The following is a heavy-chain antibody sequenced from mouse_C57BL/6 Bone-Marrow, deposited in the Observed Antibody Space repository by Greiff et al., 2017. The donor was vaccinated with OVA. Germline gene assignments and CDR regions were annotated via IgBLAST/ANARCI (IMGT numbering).Heavy chain of an antibody. J-gene: IGHJ4*01. CDR1: GFTFSDYY. Sequence: EVMLVESEGGLVQPGRSMKLSCTASGFTFSDYYMAWVRQVPEKGLEWVANINYDGSSTYYLDSLKSRFIISRDNAKNILYLQMSSLKSEDTATYYCARDLRNYYYGSAMDYWGQGTSVTVSS. CDR2: INYDGSST. D-gene: IGHD1-1*01. CDR3: ARDLRNYYYGSAMDY. V-gene: IGHV5-16*01.